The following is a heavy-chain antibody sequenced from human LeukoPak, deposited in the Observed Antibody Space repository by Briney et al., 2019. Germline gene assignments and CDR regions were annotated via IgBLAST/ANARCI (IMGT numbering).Heavy chain of an antibody. J-gene: IGHJ6*03. CDR2: IIPIFGTA. CDR3: ARGTPDTAMVNYCYYYYMDV. CDR1: GGTFSSYA. V-gene: IGHV1-69*13. Sequence: SVKLSCKASGGTFSSYAISWVRQAPGQGLEWMGGIIPIFGTANYAQKFQGRVTITADESTSTAYMELSSLRSEDTAVYYCARGTPDTAMVNYCYYYYMDVWGKGTTVTISS. D-gene: IGHD5-18*01.